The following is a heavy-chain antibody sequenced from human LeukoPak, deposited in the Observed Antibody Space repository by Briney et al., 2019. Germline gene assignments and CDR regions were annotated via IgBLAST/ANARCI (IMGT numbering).Heavy chain of an antibody. D-gene: IGHD3-10*01. J-gene: IGHJ4*02. CDR1: GFTFSDYY. V-gene: IGHV3-23*01. Sequence: PGGSLRLSCAASGFTFSDYYMSWIRQAPGKGLEWGSGMSGSGGSTDCADSVKGRFTSSRDTSKNTLYLQLNSLRAEDTAVYYCAKSLVRGVIILAFDYWGQGTLVTVSS. CDR2: MSGSGGST. CDR3: AKSLVRGVIILAFDY.